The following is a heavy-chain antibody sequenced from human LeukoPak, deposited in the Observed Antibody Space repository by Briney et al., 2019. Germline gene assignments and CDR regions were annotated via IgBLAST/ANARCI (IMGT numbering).Heavy chain of an antibody. CDR3: ARGYCSSTSCYNFQH. D-gene: IGHD2-2*02. Sequence: ASVKFSCNASGYTFTSYGISWVRQAPGQGLEWMGWISAYNGNTNYAQELQGRVTMTTDTSTSTAYMELRSLRSDDTAVYYCARGYCSSTSCYNFQHWGQGTLVTVSS. J-gene: IGHJ1*01. CDR1: GYTFTSYG. V-gene: IGHV1-18*01. CDR2: ISAYNGNT.